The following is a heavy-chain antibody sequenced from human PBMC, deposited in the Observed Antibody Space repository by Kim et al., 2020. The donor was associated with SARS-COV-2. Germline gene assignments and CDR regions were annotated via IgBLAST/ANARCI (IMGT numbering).Heavy chain of an antibody. CDR1: GGSISSYY. D-gene: IGHD3-22*01. CDR2: IYYSGST. J-gene: IGHJ4*02. CDR3: ARDRDYYDSSGYYDY. V-gene: IGHV4-59*13. Sequence: SETLSLTCTVSGGSISSYYWSWIRQPPGKGLEWIGYIYYSGSTNYNPSLKSRVTISVDTSKNQFSLKLSSVTAADTAVYYCARDRDYYDSSGYYDYWGQGTLVTVSS.